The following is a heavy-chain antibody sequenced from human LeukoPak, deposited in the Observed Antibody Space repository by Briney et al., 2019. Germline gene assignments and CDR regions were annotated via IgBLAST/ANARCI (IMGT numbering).Heavy chain of an antibody. J-gene: IGHJ4*02. V-gene: IGHV3-21*01. CDR1: GFSLSSYW. CDR3: ARDALLIAAFDH. CDR2: ISSSSSYI. Sequence: GGSLRLSCAASGFSLSSYWMSWVRQAPGKGLEWVSSISSSSSYIYYADSVKGRFTISRDNAKNSLYLQMNSLRAEDTAVYYCARDALLIAAFDHWGQGTLVTVSS. D-gene: IGHD6-13*01.